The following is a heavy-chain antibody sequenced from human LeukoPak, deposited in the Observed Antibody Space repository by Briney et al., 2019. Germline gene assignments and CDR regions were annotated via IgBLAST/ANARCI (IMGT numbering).Heavy chain of an antibody. CDR1: GFTFDDYA. CDR3: AKVSGYCSGGSCYSFDY. J-gene: IGHJ4*02. Sequence: GGSLRLSCAASGFTFDDYAMHRVRQAPGKGLEWVSGISWNSGSIGYADSVKGRFTISRDNAKNSLYLQMNSLRAEDTALYYCAKVSGYCSGGSCYSFDYWGQGTLVTVSS. CDR2: ISWNSGSI. D-gene: IGHD2-15*01. V-gene: IGHV3-9*01.